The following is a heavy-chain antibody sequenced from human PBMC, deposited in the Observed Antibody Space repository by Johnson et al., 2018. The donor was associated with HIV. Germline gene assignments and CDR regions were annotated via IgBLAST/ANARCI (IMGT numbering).Heavy chain of an antibody. CDR3: ARKGWVDAFDI. V-gene: IGHV3-7*05. CDR1: GFTFSSYA. J-gene: IGHJ3*02. CDR2: IKQDGSEK. Sequence: VQLVESGGGLVQPGGSLRLSCAVSGFTFSSYAMSWVRQAPGKGLEWVANIKQDGSEKYYVDSVKGRFTISRDNAKNSLYLQMNSLRAEDTAVYYCARKGWVDAFDIWGQGTMVTVSS. D-gene: IGHD6-19*01.